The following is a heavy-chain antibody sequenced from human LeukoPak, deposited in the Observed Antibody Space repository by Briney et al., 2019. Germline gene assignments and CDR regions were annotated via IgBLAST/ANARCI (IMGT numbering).Heavy chain of an antibody. CDR3: ARGFGYFDY. Sequence: GRSLRLSCAASGLTFSSYGMHWVRQAPGKGLEWVAVIWYDGSNKYYADSVKGRFTISRDNSKNTLYLQMNSLRAEDTAVYYCARGFGYFDYWGQGTLVTVSS. J-gene: IGHJ4*02. D-gene: IGHD3-10*01. CDR1: GLTFSSYG. CDR2: IWYDGSNK. V-gene: IGHV3-33*01.